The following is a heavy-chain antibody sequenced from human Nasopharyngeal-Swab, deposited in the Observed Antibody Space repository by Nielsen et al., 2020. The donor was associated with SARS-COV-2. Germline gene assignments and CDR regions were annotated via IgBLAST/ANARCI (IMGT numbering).Heavy chain of an antibody. J-gene: IGHJ4*02. V-gene: IGHV1-2*06. CDR1: GYTFTGYY. Sequence: ASVKVSCNASGYTFTGYYMHWWRQAPGQGLEWMGRINPNSGGTNYAQKFQGRVTMTRDTSISTAYMELSRLRSDDTAVYYCARAAPGRSYYFDYWGQGTLVTVSS. CDR3: ARAAPGRSYYFDY. CDR2: INPNSGGT.